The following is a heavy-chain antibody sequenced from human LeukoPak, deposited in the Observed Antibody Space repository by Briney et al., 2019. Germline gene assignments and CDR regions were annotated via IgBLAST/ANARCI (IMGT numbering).Heavy chain of an antibody. CDR3: ARNPAPWEQQLGKFWFDP. Sequence: GGSLRLSCAASGFTFSSYSMNWVRQAPGKGLEWVSSISSSSSYIYYADSVKGRFTISRDNAKNPLYLQMNSLRAEDTAVYYCARNPAPWEQQLGKFWFDPWGQGTLVTVSS. V-gene: IGHV3-21*01. CDR1: GFTFSSYS. J-gene: IGHJ5*02. CDR2: ISSSSSYI. D-gene: IGHD6-13*01.